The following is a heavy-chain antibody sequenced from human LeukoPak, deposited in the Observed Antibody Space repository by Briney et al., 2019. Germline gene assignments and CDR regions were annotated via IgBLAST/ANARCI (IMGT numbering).Heavy chain of an antibody. Sequence: TGGSLRLSCAASGFTFSSYWMHWVRQAPGKGLVWVSRINTDGSSTSYADSVKGQFTISRDNAKNTLYLQMNSLRAEDTAVYYCARYGSGYDFDYWGQGTLVTVPS. J-gene: IGHJ4*02. CDR2: INTDGSST. CDR3: ARYGSGYDFDY. D-gene: IGHD5-12*01. V-gene: IGHV3-74*01. CDR1: GFTFSSYW.